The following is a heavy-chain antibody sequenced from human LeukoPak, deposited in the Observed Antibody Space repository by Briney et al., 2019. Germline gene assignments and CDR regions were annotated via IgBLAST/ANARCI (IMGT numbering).Heavy chain of an antibody. Sequence: PGGSLRLSCAASGFPFSDYWMDWVRQAPGKGMEWVANIKEDGSKKSYADSVKGRFTISRDNAKSSLYLQMSSLRADDTAVDYCSRSLDYWRQGALVTVSS. J-gene: IGHJ4*02. CDR1: GFPFSDYW. CDR3: SRSLDY. CDR2: IKEDGSKK. V-gene: IGHV3-7*01.